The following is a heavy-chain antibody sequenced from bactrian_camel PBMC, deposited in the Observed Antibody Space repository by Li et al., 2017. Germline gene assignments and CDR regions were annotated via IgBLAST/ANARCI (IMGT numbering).Heavy chain of an antibody. J-gene: IGHJ4*01. CDR1: GFTFSSYA. CDR2: INSSGRST. D-gene: IGHD2*01. V-gene: IGHV3S40*01. CDR3: AANERYYGWILLRIEYLTT. Sequence: VQLVESGGGLVQPGGSLRLSCAGSGFTFSSYAMSWVRQAPGKGLEWVSDINSSGRSTYYADSVKGRLTISRDSAKNTVYLQMNSLKPEDTAMYYCAANERYYGWILLRIEYLTTGDRGPRSPSP.